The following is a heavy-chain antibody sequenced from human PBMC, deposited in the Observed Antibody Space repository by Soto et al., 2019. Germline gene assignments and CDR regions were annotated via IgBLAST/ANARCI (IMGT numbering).Heavy chain of an antibody. CDR2: ISYDGSNK. CDR3: AKGGKDYDSSGYYYYYYGMDV. J-gene: IGHJ6*02. V-gene: IGHV3-30*18. CDR1: GFTFSSYG. D-gene: IGHD3-22*01. Sequence: QPGGSLRLSCAASGFTFSSYGMHWVRQAPGKGLEWVAVISYDGSNKYYADSVKGRFTISRDNSKNTLYLQMNSLRAEDTAVYYCAKGGKDYDSSGYYYYYYGMDVWGQGTTVTAP.